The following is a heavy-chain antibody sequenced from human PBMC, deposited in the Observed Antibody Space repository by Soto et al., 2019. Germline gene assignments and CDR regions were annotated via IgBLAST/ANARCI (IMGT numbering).Heavy chain of an antibody. V-gene: IGHV3-7*03. J-gene: IGHJ6*02. CDR2: IKQDGSEK. CDR1: GFTFSSFW. Sequence: EVQLVESGGGLVQPGGSLRLSCSASGFTFSSFWMTWVRLAPGKGLEWVANIKQDGSEKYYVDSVKGRFTISRDNAKKSLYLQMNSLRAEDTAVYYCAKVPIFGVVSIQGYYGLDVWGQGTTVTVSS. D-gene: IGHD3-3*01. CDR3: AKVPIFGVVSIQGYYGLDV.